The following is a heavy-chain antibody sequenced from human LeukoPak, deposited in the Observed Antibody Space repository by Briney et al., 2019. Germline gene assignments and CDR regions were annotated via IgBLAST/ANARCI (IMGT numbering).Heavy chain of an antibody. V-gene: IGHV3-48*03. CDR2: ISSSGSTI. J-gene: IGHJ4*02. CDR3: ARLFSTAHY. D-gene: IGHD2-21*01. Sequence: GGSLRLSCAVSGFPFSSYEMNWVRQAPGKGLEWVSLISSSGSTIYYADSVKGRFTISRDNAKNSLYLQMNSLRAEDTAVYYCARLFSTAHYWGQGTLVTVSS. CDR1: GFPFSSYE.